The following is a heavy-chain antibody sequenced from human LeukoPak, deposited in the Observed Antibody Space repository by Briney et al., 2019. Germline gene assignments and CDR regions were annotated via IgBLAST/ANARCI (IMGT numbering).Heavy chain of an antibody. V-gene: IGHV3-48*03. CDR2: ISSSGSTI. CDR3: ARGSYRPDY. J-gene: IGHJ4*02. Sequence: GGSLTLSCAASGFTLSSYEMNWVRQAPGKGLEWVSYISSSGSTIYYADSVKGRFTVSRDNAENSLYLQMNSLRAEDTAVYYCARGSYRPDYWGQGTLVTVSS. D-gene: IGHD1-26*01. CDR1: GFTLSSYE.